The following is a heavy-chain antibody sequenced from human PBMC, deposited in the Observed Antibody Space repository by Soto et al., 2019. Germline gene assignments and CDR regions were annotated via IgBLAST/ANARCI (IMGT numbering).Heavy chain of an antibody. V-gene: IGHV3-73*01. CDR1: GFTFSGSA. Sequence: GGSLRLCCAASGFTFSGSAMHWVRQASGKGLQWVGRIGSKANSYATAYAASVKGRFTISRDDSKNTAYLQMNSLKTEDTAVYYCRGTSSGSPDYWGRGTLVTVSS. D-gene: IGHD1-26*01. CDR2: IGSKANSYAT. CDR3: RGTSSGSPDY. J-gene: IGHJ4*02.